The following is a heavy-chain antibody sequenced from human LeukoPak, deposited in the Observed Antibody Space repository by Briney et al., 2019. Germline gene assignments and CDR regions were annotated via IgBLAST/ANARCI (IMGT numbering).Heavy chain of an antibody. D-gene: IGHD4-17*01. CDR3: ARAHHRDYGDYLWPVRFDP. V-gene: IGHV1-18*01. CDR2: ISADNGKT. CDR1: GYTFTSYG. Sequence: ASVKVSCKTSGYTFTSYGISWVRQAPGQGLEWMGWISADNGKTNYAQKLQGRVTITTDTSTSTAYMELRSLRSDDTAVYYCARAHHRDYGDYLWPVRFDPWGQGTLVTVSS. J-gene: IGHJ5*02.